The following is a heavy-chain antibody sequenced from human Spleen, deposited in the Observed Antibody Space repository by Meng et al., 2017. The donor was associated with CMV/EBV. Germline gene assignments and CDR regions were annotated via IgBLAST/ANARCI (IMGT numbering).Heavy chain of an antibody. Sequence: SVQVSCKASGGTFSSYAISWVRQAPGQGLEWMGGIIPIFGTANYAQKFQGRVTITTDESTSTAYMELSSLRSEDTAVDYCARGDTYYDFWSGYSLDYWGQGTLVTVSS. J-gene: IGHJ4*02. CDR1: GGTFSSYA. CDR2: IIPIFGTA. D-gene: IGHD3-3*01. V-gene: IGHV1-69*05. CDR3: ARGDTYYDFWSGYSLDY.